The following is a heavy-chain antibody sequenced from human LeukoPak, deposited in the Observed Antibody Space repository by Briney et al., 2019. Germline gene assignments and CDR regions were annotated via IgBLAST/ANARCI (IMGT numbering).Heavy chain of an antibody. J-gene: IGHJ4*02. CDR1: GFTFSSYA. CDR2: INHSGST. V-gene: IGHV4-34*01. Sequence: PGGSLRLSCAASGFTFSSYAMSWIRQPPGKGLEWIGEINHSGSTNYNPSLKSRVTISVDTSKNQFSLKLSSVTAADTAVYYCARMPEARDGYNYPNFDYWGQGTLVTVSS. CDR3: ARMPEARDGYNYPNFDY. D-gene: IGHD5-24*01.